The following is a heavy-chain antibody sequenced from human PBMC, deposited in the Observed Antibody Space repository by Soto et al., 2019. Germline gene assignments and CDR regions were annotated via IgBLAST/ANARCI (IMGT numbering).Heavy chain of an antibody. CDR3: ARADRYSSSFDY. CDR2: IYSGGST. Sequence: GGSLRLSCAASGFTVSSNYMSWVRQAPGKGLEWVSVIYSGGSTYYADSVKGRFTISRDNSKNTLYLQMNSLRAEDTAVYYCARADRYSSSFDYWGQGTLVTVSS. V-gene: IGHV3-66*01. D-gene: IGHD6-6*01. J-gene: IGHJ4*02. CDR1: GFTVSSNY.